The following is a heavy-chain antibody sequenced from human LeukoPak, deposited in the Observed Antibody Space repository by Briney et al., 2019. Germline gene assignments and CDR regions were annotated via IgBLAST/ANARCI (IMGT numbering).Heavy chain of an antibody. CDR2: ISAYNGNT. CDR3: ARATPTGYSSGWYSDPFDY. CDR1: GYTFTSYG. V-gene: IGHV1-18*01. J-gene: IGHJ4*02. D-gene: IGHD6-19*01. Sequence: ASVKVSCKASGYTFTSYGISWVRQAPGQGLEWMGWISAYNGNTNYAQKLQGRVTMTTDTSTSTAYMELSSLRSEDTAVYYCARATPTGYSSGWYSDPFDYWGQGTLVTVSS.